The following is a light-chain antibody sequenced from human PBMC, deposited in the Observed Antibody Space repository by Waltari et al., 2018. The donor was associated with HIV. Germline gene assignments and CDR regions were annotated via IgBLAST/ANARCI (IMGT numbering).Light chain of an antibody. CDR2: GAS. Sequence: EGVLTQSPATLSLSQGERATLACRASQSVNSNYLAWYQQRPGQAPRLLIYGASTRATVIPDRFRGRGSETDCTLTINRLEPEDSSVYYCQQYGRTFGQGTKVEL. V-gene: IGKV3-20*01. J-gene: IGKJ1*01. CDR3: QQYGRT. CDR1: QSVNSNY.